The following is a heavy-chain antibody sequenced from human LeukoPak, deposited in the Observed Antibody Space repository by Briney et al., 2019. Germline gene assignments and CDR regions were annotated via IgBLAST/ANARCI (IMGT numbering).Heavy chain of an antibody. Sequence: WGSLRLSCAASGFTFSSYSMNWVRQAPGKGLEWVSSISSSSSYIYYADSVKGRFTISRDNAKNSLYLQMNSLRAEDTAVYYCAELGITMIGGVWGKGTTVTISS. CDR1: GFTFSSYS. J-gene: IGHJ6*04. V-gene: IGHV3-21*01. CDR2: ISSSSSYI. D-gene: IGHD3-10*02. CDR3: AELGITMIGGV.